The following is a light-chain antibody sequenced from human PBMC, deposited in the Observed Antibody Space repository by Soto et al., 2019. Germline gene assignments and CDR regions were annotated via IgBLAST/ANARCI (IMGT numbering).Light chain of an antibody. V-gene: IGLV2-18*02. J-gene: IGLJ3*02. CDR3: TSYRSSKTLV. CDR1: SSDVGSYNR. Sequence: SALTQPPSVSGSPGQSVTISCSGTSSDVGSYNRVSWYQQPPGTAPQLIIYEVSYRPSRVPDRFSGSKSGNAASLTISGLEAEDEADYYCTSYRSSKTLVFGGGTKMTVL. CDR2: EVS.